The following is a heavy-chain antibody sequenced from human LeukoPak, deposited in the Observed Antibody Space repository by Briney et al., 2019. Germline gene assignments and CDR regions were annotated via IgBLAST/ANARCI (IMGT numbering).Heavy chain of an antibody. CDR3: ARSYSSGWPNWFDP. V-gene: IGHV4-39*07. D-gene: IGHD6-19*01. Sequence: SETLSLTCTVSGGSISSNSYYWSWIRQPPGKGLEWIGEINHSGSTNYNPSLKSRVTISVDTSKNQFSLKLSSVTAADTAVYYCARSYSSGWPNWFDPWGQGTLVTVSS. J-gene: IGHJ5*02. CDR1: GGSISSNSYY. CDR2: INHSGST.